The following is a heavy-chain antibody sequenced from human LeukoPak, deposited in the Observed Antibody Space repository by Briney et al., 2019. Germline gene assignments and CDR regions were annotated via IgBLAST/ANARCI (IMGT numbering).Heavy chain of an antibody. Sequence: ASVKVSCKASGYTFTGYYMHWVRQAPGQGLEWMGWINPNSGGTNYAQKFQGRVTMTRDTSISTAYMELSRLRSDDTAVYYCATTTGGPGIAAAAPMDVWGKGTTVTVSS. V-gene: IGHV1-2*02. CDR3: ATTTGGPGIAAAAPMDV. CDR1: GYTFTGYY. CDR2: INPNSGGT. J-gene: IGHJ6*03. D-gene: IGHD6-13*01.